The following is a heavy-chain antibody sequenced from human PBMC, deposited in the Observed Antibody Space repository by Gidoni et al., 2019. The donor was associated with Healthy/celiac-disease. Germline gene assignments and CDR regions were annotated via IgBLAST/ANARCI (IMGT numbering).Heavy chain of an antibody. CDR3: ARDSGYYYGSGSYYDLYYYYGMDV. CDR2: INAGNGNT. CDR1: GYTFTSYA. J-gene: IGHJ6*02. V-gene: IGHV1-3*01. D-gene: IGHD3-10*01. Sequence: QVQLVQSGAEVKKPGASVKVSCKASGYTFTSYALHWVRLAPGQRLEWMGWINAGNGNTQYSQKFQGRVTITRDTSASTAYMELSSLRSEDTAVYYCARDSGYYYGSGSYYDLYYYYGMDVWGQGTTVTVSS.